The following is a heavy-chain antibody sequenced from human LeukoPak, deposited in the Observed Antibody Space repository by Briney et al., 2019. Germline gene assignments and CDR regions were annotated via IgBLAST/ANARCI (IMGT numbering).Heavy chain of an antibody. D-gene: IGHD2-8*01. CDR2: ISLTGLT. J-gene: IGHJ4*02. Sequence: PSETLSLTCGVSGGSISNTNWWSGVRQPRGQGLEWIGEISLTGLTHYNPSLESRVTVSLDKSKNQLSLNLTSVTAADTAVYYYSRENGAFSPFGYWGQGILVTVLS. V-gene: IGHV4-4*02. CDR1: GGSISNTNW. CDR3: SRENGAFSPFGY.